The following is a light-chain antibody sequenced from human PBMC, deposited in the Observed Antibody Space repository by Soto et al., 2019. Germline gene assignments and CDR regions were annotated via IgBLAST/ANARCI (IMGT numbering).Light chain of an antibody. CDR1: QGISSY. Sequence: IQLTQSPSSLSASVGDRVTITCRACQGISSYLAWYQQKPGKAPKLLIYGASTLEGGVPFRFSGSGSGTDFTLIISSVQPEDFATYYCQQLNTYPITFGQGTRLEIK. CDR3: QQLNTYPIT. V-gene: IGKV1-9*01. J-gene: IGKJ5*01. CDR2: GAS.